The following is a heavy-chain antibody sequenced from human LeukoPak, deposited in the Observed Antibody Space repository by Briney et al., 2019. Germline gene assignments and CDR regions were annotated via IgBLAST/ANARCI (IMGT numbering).Heavy chain of an antibody. CDR2: IYYSGST. V-gene: IGHV4-39*01. Sequence: PSETLSLTCTVSGGSISSSSYYWGWIRQPPGKGLEWIGSIYYSGSTYYNPSLKSRVTISVDTSNNQFSLKLSSVTAADTAVYYCATLFGSISWAYYFDYWGQGTLVTVSS. D-gene: IGHD6-13*01. CDR1: GGSISSSSYY. CDR3: ATLFGSISWAYYFDY. J-gene: IGHJ4*02.